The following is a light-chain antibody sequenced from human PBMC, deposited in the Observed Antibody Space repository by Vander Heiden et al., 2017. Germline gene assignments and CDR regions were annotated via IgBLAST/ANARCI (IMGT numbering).Light chain of an antibody. CDR3: NSRDSSGNHMGV. Sequence: VALGQTVRITCQGDSLRGYYASWYQQKPGQAPVLVIYGKNNRPSGIPDRFSGSSSGNTASLTITGAQAEDEADYYCNSRDSSGNHMGVFGGGTKLTVL. CDR2: GKN. CDR1: SLRGYY. V-gene: IGLV3-19*01. J-gene: IGLJ3*02.